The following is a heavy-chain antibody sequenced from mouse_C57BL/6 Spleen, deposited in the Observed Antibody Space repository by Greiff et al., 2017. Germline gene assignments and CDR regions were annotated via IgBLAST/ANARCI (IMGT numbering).Heavy chain of an antibody. CDR3: ARGDYYGRPYYFDY. J-gene: IGHJ2*01. Sequence: VQLQQSGPELVKPGASVKIPCKASGYTFTDYNMDWVQQSHGKSLEWIGDINPNNGGTIYNQTFKGKATLTVDKSSSTAYMELRSLTSEDTAVYYCARGDYYGRPYYFDYWGQGTTLTVSS. D-gene: IGHD1-1*01. V-gene: IGHV1-18*01. CDR1: GYTFTDYN. CDR2: INPNNGGT.